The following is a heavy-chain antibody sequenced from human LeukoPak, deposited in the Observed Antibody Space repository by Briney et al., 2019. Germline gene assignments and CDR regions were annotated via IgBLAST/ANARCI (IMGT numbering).Heavy chain of an antibody. CDR2: IGTAGDT. J-gene: IGHJ3*02. Sequence: GGSLRLSCAASGFTFSSYDMHWVRQPTGKGLEWVSAIGTAGDTYYSHSVQGRFTISRDNSKNTLYLQMNSLRAEDTAVYYCAKATLLWFGDNAFDIWGQGTMVTVSS. CDR1: GFTFSSYD. V-gene: IGHV3-13*01. CDR3: AKATLLWFGDNAFDI. D-gene: IGHD3-10*01.